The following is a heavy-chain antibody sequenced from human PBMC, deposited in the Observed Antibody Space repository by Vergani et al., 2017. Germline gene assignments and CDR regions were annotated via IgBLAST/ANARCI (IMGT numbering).Heavy chain of an antibody. D-gene: IGHD3-10*01. V-gene: IGHV3-48*01. CDR2: ISRSSSTI. CDR3: ARDVVDSMVRGSFLAASDAFDI. J-gene: IGHJ3*02. CDR1: GFTFSSYS. Sequence: EVQLVESGGGFLQPGGSLRLSCAASGFTFSSYSMNWVRQAPGKGLEWVSYISRSSSTIYYADSVKGRFTISRDDAKNSLYLQLNGLRAEYTAVYYCARDVVDSMVRGSFLAASDAFDIWGQETMVTVSS.